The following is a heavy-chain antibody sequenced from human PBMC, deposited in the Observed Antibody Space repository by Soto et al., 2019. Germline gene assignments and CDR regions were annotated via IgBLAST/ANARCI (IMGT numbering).Heavy chain of an antibody. J-gene: IGHJ6*02. CDR3: AAAPDYYYYGMDV. CDR2: TNHSGST. CDR1: GGSFSGYY. V-gene: IGHV4-34*01. Sequence: SETLSLTCAVYGGSFSGYYWSWIRQPPGKGLEWIGETNHSGSTNYNPSLKSRVTISVDTSKNQFSLKLSSVTAADTAVYYCAAAPDYYYYGMDVWGQGTTVTVSS.